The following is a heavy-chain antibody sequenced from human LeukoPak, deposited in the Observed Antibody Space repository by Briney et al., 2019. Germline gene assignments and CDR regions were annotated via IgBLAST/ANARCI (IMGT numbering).Heavy chain of an antibody. CDR3: ARDLTGDAYFDY. J-gene: IGHJ4*02. D-gene: IGHD7-27*01. Sequence: GGSLRLSCEVSGFTVSSNYMTWVRQAPGKGLEWVSIIYSGGSTYYADSVKGRFAISRDNSKNTLYLQMNSLRAEDTAVFYCARDLTGDAYFDYWGQGTLATVSS. CDR2: IYSGGST. CDR1: GFTVSSNY. V-gene: IGHV3-66*01.